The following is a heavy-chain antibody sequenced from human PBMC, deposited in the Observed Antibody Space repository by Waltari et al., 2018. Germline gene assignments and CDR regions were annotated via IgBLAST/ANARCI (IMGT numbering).Heavy chain of an antibody. CDR1: GYTITELS. J-gene: IGHJ5*02. D-gene: IGHD2-2*01. V-gene: IGHV1-24*01. CDR2: FDPEDGET. CDR3: ATDTRNCSSTSCYSYWFDP. Sequence: QVQLVQSGAEVKKPGASVKVSCKVSGYTITELSMHWMRQAPGKGLEWMGGFDPEDGETIYAQKFQGRVTMTEDTSTDTAYMELSSLRSEDTAVYYCATDTRNCSSTSCYSYWFDPWGQGTLVTVSS.